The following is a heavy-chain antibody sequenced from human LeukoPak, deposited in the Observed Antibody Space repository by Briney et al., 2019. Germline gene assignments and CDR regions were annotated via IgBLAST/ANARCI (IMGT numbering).Heavy chain of an antibody. CDR1: GGTFSSYA. Sequence: GASVKVSCKASGGTFSSYAISWVRQAPGQGLEWMGGIIPNSGGTNYAQKFQGRVTMTRDTSISTAYMELSRLRSDDTAVYYCARVLSYESYYYYYMDVWGKGTTVTISS. J-gene: IGHJ6*03. CDR3: ARVLSYESYYYYYMDV. D-gene: IGHD3-16*01. V-gene: IGHV1-2*02. CDR2: IIPNSGGT.